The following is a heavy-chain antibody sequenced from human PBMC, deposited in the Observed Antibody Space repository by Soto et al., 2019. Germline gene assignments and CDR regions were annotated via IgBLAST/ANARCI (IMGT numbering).Heavy chain of an antibody. Sequence: LRLSCAASGFTFSSYEMNWVRQAPGKGLEWVSYISSSGSTIYYADSVKGRFTISRDNAKNSLYLQMNSLRAEDTAVYYCARESYGDYRAFDIWGQGTMVTVSS. CDR3: ARESYGDYRAFDI. V-gene: IGHV3-48*03. D-gene: IGHD4-17*01. J-gene: IGHJ3*02. CDR1: GFTFSSYE. CDR2: ISSSGSTI.